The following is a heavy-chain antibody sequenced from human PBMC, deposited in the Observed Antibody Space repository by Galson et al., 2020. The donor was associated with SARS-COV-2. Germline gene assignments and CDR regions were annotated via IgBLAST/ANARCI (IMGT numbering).Heavy chain of an antibody. CDR2: IYTSGST. J-gene: IGHJ4*02. CDR1: GGSISSGSYY. Sequence: SDTLSLTCTVSGGSISSGSYYWTWIRQPAGKGLEWIGRIYTSGSTNSNPSLKSRVTISVDTSKNQFSLKLSSVTAADTAVYYCARVKVDYYDSSGYFHYFDYWGQGTLVTVFS. V-gene: IGHV4-61*02. CDR3: ARVKVDYYDSSGYFHYFDY. D-gene: IGHD3-22*01.